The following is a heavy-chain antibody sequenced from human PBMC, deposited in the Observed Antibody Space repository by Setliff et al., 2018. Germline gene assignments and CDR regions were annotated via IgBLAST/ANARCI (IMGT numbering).Heavy chain of an antibody. Sequence: RGGSLRLSCAASGFTFNTYWMTWVRQAPGKGLEWVANIKQDGSEKYYVDSVKGRFTISRDNVKNSLYLQMSSLRAEDTAVYYCAKPTTVTTTHYYYYMDVWGKGTTVTVSS. D-gene: IGHD4-4*01. V-gene: IGHV3-7*03. CDR2: IKQDGSEK. CDR1: GFTFNTYW. J-gene: IGHJ6*03. CDR3: AKPTTVTTTHYYYYMDV.